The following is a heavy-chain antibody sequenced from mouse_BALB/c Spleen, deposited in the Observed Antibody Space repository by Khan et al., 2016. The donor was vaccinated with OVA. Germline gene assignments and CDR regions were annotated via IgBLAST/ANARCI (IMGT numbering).Heavy chain of an antibody. CDR2: INPSTAYT. CDR1: GYTFINYW. J-gene: IGHJ2*01. V-gene: IGHV1-7*01. Sequence: QVQLKESGAELAKPGASVKMSCKASGYTFINYWILWVKQRPGQGMEWIGYINPSTAYTEYNQNFKDKATLTADKSSRTAYMQLSSLTSEDSADYYCARRGLRWDFDYWGQGTTRTVSS. D-gene: IGHD1-1*01. CDR3: ARRGLRWDFDY.